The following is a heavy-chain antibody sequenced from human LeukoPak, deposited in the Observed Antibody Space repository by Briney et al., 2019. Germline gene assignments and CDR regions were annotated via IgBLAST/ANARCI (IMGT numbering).Heavy chain of an antibody. CDR1: GFTFSSAW. D-gene: IGHD1-1*01. J-gene: IGHJ4*01. CDR3: TTETAVDY. CDR2: IKRETDGGTT. V-gene: IGHV3-15*01. Sequence: GGSLRLSCAASGFTFSSAWMNWVRQAPGKGLEWVGRIKRETDGGTTDYAAPVKGRFTISRDDSKNTLFLQMNSLKTEDTAVYYCTTETAVDYWGHGTLVIVSS.